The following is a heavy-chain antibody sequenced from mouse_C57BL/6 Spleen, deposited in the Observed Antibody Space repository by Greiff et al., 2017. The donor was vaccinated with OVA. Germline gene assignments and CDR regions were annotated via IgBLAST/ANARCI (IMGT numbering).Heavy chain of an antibody. D-gene: IGHD2-4*01. CDR3: ARFDYDGYYFDY. J-gene: IGHJ2*01. CDR2: INPSTGGT. Sequence: EVKLQESGPELVKPGASVKISCKASGYSFTGYYMNWVKQSPEKSLEWIGEINPSTGGTTYNQKFKAKATLTVDKSSSTAYMQLKSLTSEDSAVYYCARFDYDGYYFDYWGQGTTLTVSS. V-gene: IGHV1-42*01. CDR1: GYSFTGYY.